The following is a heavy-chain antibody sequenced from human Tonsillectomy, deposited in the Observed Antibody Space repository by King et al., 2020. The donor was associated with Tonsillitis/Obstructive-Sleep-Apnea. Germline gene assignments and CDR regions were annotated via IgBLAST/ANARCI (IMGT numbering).Heavy chain of an antibody. CDR2: IKQDGSEK. D-gene: IGHD3-3*01. CDR3: ARGYYDFWGSAARDGFDY. J-gene: IGHJ4*02. Sequence: VQLVESGGGLVQPGGSLRLSCAASGFTFSSYWMSWVRQAPGKGLEWVANIKQDGSEKYYVDSVKGRFTISRDNAKNSVFLQMNSLRAEDTAVYYCARGYYDFWGSAARDGFDYWGQGTLVTVSS. V-gene: IGHV3-7*04. CDR1: GFTFSSYW.